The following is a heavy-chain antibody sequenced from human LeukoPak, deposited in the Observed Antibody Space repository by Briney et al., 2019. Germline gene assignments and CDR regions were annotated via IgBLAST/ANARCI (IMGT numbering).Heavy chain of an antibody. CDR1: GYSIGSGYY. V-gene: IGHV4-38-2*01. Sequence: SETLSLTCAVSGYSIGSGYYWGWIRQPPGKGLEWIGRIYHSGSTNYNPSLKSRVTISVDTSKNQFSLKLSSVTAADTAVYYCARTYNWNYDYWGQGTLVTVSS. CDR2: IYHSGST. CDR3: ARTYNWNYDY. D-gene: IGHD1-7*01. J-gene: IGHJ4*02.